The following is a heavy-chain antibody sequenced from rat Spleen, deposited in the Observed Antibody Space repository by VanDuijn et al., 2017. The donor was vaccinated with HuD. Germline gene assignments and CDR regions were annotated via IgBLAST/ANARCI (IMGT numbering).Heavy chain of an antibody. V-gene: IGHV2-41*01. J-gene: IGHJ2*01. CDR2: IWHTGGT. CDR1: GFSLTSYG. D-gene: IGHD1-4*01. Sequence: QVQLKESGPGLVQPSQTLSLTCTVSGFSLTSYGVSWVRQPPGKGLEWMGVIWHTGGTRYNSVLRSRLSISKDTSKSQVFLKMNSLQTEDAATYYCALNHGYTHWGQGVMVTVSS. CDR3: ALNHGYTH.